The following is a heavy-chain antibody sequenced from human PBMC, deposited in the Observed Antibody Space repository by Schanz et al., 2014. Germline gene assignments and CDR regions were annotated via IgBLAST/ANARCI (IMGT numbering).Heavy chain of an antibody. CDR1: GFSFSTHW. CDR3: ARGREVVAKIFDV. V-gene: IGHV3-30*03. J-gene: IGHJ3*01. CDR2: ATFDGTKK. Sequence: QVQLVESGGGLVQPGGSVRLSCGASGFSFSTHWMAWVRQAPGKGLEWVAGATFDGTKKYYGDSVKGRFTISRDNSNNTLSLQMNSLRDEDASLYYCARGREVVAKIFDVWGQGTMVTVSS. D-gene: IGHD3-22*01.